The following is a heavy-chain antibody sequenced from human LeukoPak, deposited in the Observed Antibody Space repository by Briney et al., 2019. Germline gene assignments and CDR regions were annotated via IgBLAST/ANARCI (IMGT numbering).Heavy chain of an antibody. CDR1: GFSFSSYA. CDR3: AKDDSIEAGYYYYMDV. D-gene: IGHD2-21*02. J-gene: IGHJ6*03. Sequence: GGSLRLSCAASGFSFSSYAMSWVRQAPGKGLEWPSVISVSGSRTYYADSVKGRFTISRDDSKNTLYLQMNSLRAEDTAVYYCAKDDSIEAGYYYYMDVWGKGTTVTVSS. V-gene: IGHV3-23*01. CDR2: ISVSGSRT.